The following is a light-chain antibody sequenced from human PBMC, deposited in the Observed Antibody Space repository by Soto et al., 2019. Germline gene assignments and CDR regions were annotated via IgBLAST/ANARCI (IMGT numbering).Light chain of an antibody. CDR2: KDS. V-gene: IGLV3-25*03. J-gene: IGLJ2*01. CDR3: QSADSSGTYVV. CDR1: ALPKQY. Sequence: SYELTQPPSVSVSPGQTARITGSGDALPKQYAYWYQQKPGQAPVLVIYKDSERPSGIPERFSGSSSGTTVTLTISGVQAEDEADYYCQSADSSGTYVVFGGGTKVTVL.